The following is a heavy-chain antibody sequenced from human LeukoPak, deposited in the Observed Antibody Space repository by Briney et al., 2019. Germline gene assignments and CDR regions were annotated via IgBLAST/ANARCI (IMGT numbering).Heavy chain of an antibody. J-gene: IGHJ6*03. CDR2: TRYDGSNK. V-gene: IGHV3-30*02. D-gene: IGHD1-1*01. CDR1: GFTFSSYG. Sequence: AGGSLRLSCAASGFTFSSYGMYWVRQAPGKGLEWVAFTRYDGSNKYYADSVQGRFTISRDNSKNTLYLKMNSLRAEDTAVYYCAKGHGWKASYYYYYMDVWGKGTTVTIYS. CDR3: AKGHGWKASYYYYYMDV.